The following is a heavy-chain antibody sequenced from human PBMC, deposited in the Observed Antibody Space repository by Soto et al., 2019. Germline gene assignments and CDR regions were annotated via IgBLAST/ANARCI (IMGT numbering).Heavy chain of an antibody. D-gene: IGHD6-6*01. CDR1: GYTFTDYY. CDR3: ARTPESAHHDY. CDR2: INPKTGST. J-gene: IGHJ4*02. Sequence: QVQLVQSGAEVKMPGASVKVSCEASGYTFTDYYVHWVRQAPGQGLEWVAWINPKTGSTHYAQKFQGRVTMTRDTSINTAYMEVTSLTSDDTAVYYCARTPESAHHDYWGQGTLVTVSS. V-gene: IGHV1-2*02.